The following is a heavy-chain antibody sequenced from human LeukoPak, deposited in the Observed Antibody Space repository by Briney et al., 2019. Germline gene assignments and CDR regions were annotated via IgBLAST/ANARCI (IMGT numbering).Heavy chain of an antibody. D-gene: IGHD3-9*01. J-gene: IGHJ5*02. V-gene: IGHV3-74*01. CDR1: GFTFSSTW. CDR2: IHSDGSST. Sequence: GGSLRLSCAASGFTFSSTWMHWFRQAPGKGPVWVSRIHSDGSSTIYADSVKGRFTISRDNSKNTLYLQMNSLRAEDTAVYYCAKGRRYNILTGYYVSEVDPWGQGTLVTVSS. CDR3: AKGRRYNILTGYYVSEVDP.